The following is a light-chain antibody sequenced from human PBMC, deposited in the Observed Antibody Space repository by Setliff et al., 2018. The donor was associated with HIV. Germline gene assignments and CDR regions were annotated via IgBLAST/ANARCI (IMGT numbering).Light chain of an antibody. CDR2: DVN. CDR1: SSDIGGYNS. CDR3: NSFTSRSNLVL. V-gene: IGLV2-14*03. Sequence: QSVLAQPASVSGSPGQSITISCTGTSSDIGGYNSVSWYQQHPGKAPKLIIYDVNKRPSGLSNRFSASKSGNTASLTISGLQADDEADYYCNSFTSRSNLVLFGGGTQLTVL. J-gene: IGLJ2*01.